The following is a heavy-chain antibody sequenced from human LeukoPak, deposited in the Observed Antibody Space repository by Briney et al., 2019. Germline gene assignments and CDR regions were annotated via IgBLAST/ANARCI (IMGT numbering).Heavy chain of an antibody. CDR2: IYYSGST. D-gene: IGHD3-9*01. CDR3: ARGGPLRYFDWLLPFDY. Sequence: SETLSLTCTVSGGSISSYYWSWIRQPPGKGLEWMWYIYYSGSTNYNPSLKSRVTISVDTSKNQFSLKLSSVTAADTAVYYCARGGPLRYFDWLLPFDYWGQGTLVTVSS. V-gene: IGHV4-59*01. CDR1: GGSISSYY. J-gene: IGHJ4*02.